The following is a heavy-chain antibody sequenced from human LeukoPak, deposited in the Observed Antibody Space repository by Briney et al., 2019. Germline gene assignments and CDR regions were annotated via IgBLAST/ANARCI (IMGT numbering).Heavy chain of an antibody. CDR3: ARDQDVAVAGTDFDY. Sequence: GGSLRLSCAASGFTFSSYSMNWVRQAPGQGLEWVSSISSSSSYIYYADSVKGRFTISRDNAKNSLYLQMNSLRAEDTAVYYCARDQDVAVAGTDFDYWGQGTLVTVSS. D-gene: IGHD6-19*01. J-gene: IGHJ4*02. CDR1: GFTFSSYS. CDR2: ISSSSSYI. V-gene: IGHV3-21*01.